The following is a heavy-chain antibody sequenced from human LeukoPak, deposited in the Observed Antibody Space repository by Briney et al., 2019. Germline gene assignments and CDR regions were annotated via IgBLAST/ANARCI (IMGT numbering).Heavy chain of an antibody. J-gene: IGHJ4*02. D-gene: IGHD6-13*01. CDR3: ARIAAAGTFDY. V-gene: IGHV1-46*01. CDR1: GYTFTSYY. Sequence: ASVKASCKASGYTFTSYYMHWVRQAPGQGLEWMGIINPSGGSTSYAQKFQGRVTMTRDMSTSTVYMELSSLRSEDTAVYYCARIAAAGTFDYWGQGTLVTVSS. CDR2: INPSGGST.